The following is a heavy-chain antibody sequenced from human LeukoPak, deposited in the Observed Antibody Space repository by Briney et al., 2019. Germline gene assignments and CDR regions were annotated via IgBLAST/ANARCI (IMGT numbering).Heavy chain of an antibody. Sequence: GGSLRLSCVGSGITISRYWMHWVRQAPGKGLVWVSRINTDGNTRNYADSVKGRFTISRDDAKNTMYLQMNSLRAEDTAVYYCARDRYGDYANDYWGQGTLVTVSS. CDR1: GITISRYW. J-gene: IGHJ4*02. D-gene: IGHD4-17*01. V-gene: IGHV3-74*01. CDR2: INTDGNTR. CDR3: ARDRYGDYANDY.